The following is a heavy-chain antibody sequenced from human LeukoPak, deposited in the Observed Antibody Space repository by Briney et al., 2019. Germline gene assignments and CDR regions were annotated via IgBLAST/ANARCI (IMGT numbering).Heavy chain of an antibody. CDR3: ATYRHLPY. D-gene: IGHD2-2*02. CDR2: IKPGGSET. V-gene: IGHV3-7*01. CDR1: GFTFSSYA. Sequence: GSLRLSCAASGFTFSSYAMTWVRQAPGKGLECVANIKPGGSETYYVDSVKGRFIVSRDNAKNSLYLQMTSLRAEDTALYYCATYRHLPYWGQGTLVTVSS. J-gene: IGHJ4*02.